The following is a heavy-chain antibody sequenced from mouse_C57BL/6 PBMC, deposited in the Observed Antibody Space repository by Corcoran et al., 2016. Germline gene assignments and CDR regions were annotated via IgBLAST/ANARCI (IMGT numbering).Heavy chain of an antibody. CDR1: GYTFTDYN. Sequence: EVQLQQSGPELVKPGASVKIPCKASGYTFTDYNMDWVKQSHGKSLEWIGDINPNNGGTIYNQKFKGKATLIVDKSSSTAYMELRSLTSEDTAVYYCARKGYDYYFDYWGQGTTLTVSS. J-gene: IGHJ2*01. V-gene: IGHV1-18*01. CDR2: INPNNGGT. CDR3: ARKGYDYYFDY. D-gene: IGHD2-4*01.